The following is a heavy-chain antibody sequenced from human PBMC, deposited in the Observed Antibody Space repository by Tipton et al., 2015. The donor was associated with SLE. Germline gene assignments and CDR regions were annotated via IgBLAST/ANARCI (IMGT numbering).Heavy chain of an antibody. V-gene: IGHV3-30*14. J-gene: IGHJ3*02. D-gene: IGHD4-17*01. CDR2: ISYDGNLQ. Sequence: SLRLSCAASGFIFKNFALHWVRQAPGKGLEWVALISYDGNLQYYADSVQGRFSISRDFSRNTVDLQLYNLRPEDTALYYCARESGDYGDYSGALDTWGQGTMVTVSS. CDR1: GFIFKNFA. CDR3: ARESGDYGDYSGALDT.